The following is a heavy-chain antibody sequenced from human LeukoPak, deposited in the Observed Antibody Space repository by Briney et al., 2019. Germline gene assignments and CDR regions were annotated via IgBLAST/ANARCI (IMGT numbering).Heavy chain of an antibody. CDR2: IWYDGSNK. J-gene: IGHJ4*02. Sequence: GGSLRLSCAASGFTFSSYGMHWVRQAPGKGLEWVAVIWYDGSNKYYADSVKGRFTISRDNSKNTLYLQMNSLRAEDTAVYYCASSSSSWYYFDYWGQGTLVTVSS. CDR3: ASSSSSWYYFDY. V-gene: IGHV3-33*01. CDR1: GFTFSSYG. D-gene: IGHD6-13*01.